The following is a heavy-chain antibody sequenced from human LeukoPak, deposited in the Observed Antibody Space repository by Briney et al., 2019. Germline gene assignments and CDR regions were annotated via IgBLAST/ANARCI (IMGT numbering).Heavy chain of an antibody. CDR1: GYIFTGYY. Sequence: ASVKVSCKASGYIFTGYYMHWVRQAPGQGLEWMGWINPNSGDTNYAQKFQGRVTMTRNTSVSTAYMELSRLRSDDTAVYYCARVRYRLAETYIDYWGQGTLVTVSS. D-gene: IGHD3-16*01. J-gene: IGHJ4*02. CDR2: INPNSGDT. V-gene: IGHV1-2*02. CDR3: ARVRYRLAETYIDY.